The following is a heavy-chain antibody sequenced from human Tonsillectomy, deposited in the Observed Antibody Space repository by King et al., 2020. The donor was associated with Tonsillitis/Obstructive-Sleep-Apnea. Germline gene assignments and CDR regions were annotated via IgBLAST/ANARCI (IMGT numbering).Heavy chain of an antibody. Sequence: VQLVESGGGLVQPGGSLRLSCAASGFTLSSYAVSWVRQAPGKGLEWVSGVSGSGTRTYYAGSVKGRFTISRDNSKNTLYLQMNSLRAEDTAVYYCAKGGTTRHGVLYPGYYFDSWGQGTLVTVSS. CDR2: VSGSGTRT. D-gene: IGHD4-17*01. CDR3: AKGGTTRHGVLYPGYYFDS. CDR1: GFTLSSYA. J-gene: IGHJ4*02. V-gene: IGHV3-23*04.